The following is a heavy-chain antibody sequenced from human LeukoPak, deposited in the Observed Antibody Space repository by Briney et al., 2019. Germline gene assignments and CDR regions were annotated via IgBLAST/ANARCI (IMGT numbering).Heavy chain of an antibody. D-gene: IGHD4-17*01. CDR3: ATDGAGDYLNH. V-gene: IGHV1-46*01. CDR2: INPSGGST. CDR1: GYTFTSYY. Sequence: GASVKVSCKASGYTFTSYYMHWVRQAPGQGLEWMGIINPSGGSTSYAQKFQGRVNMTEDTSTDTAYMELSSLSYDDTAVYYCATDGAGDYLNHWGQGTLVTVSS. J-gene: IGHJ4*02.